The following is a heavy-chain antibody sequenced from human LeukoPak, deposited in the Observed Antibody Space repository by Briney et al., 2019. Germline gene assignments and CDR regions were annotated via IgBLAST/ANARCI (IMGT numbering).Heavy chain of an antibody. Sequence: GASVKVSCKASGGTFSSYAISWVRQAPGQGLGWVGRIITIFGTANYAQKFQGRVTITADKSTTTDYMELSSLRSEDTAVYYCAREEAEGGYSYGYDYWGEGTLVTVSS. CDR1: GGTFSSYA. J-gene: IGHJ4*02. D-gene: IGHD5-18*01. CDR2: IITIFGTA. V-gene: IGHV1-69*06. CDR3: AREEAEGGYSYGYDY.